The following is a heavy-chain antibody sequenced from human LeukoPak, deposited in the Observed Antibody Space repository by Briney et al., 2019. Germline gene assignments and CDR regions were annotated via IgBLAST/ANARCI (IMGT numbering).Heavy chain of an antibody. CDR2: ISGSGGST. D-gene: IGHD3-10*01. V-gene: IGHV3-23*01. CDR1: GFTFSSYP. Sequence: GGSLRLSCAASGFTFSSYPMSWVRQAPGKGLEWVSAISGSGGSTYYADSVKGRFTISRDNSKKTLYLQMNSLRAEDTAVYYCAKFESVWFGEPIVYWGQGTLVIVSS. J-gene: IGHJ4*02. CDR3: AKFESVWFGEPIVY.